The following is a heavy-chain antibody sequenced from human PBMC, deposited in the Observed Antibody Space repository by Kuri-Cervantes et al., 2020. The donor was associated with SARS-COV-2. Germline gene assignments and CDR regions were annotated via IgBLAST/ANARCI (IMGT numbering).Heavy chain of an antibody. CDR3: AGTGSPAPFDY. V-gene: IGHV1-69*10. CDR2: IIPELDLV. CDR1: GGTFNNYG. Sequence: SVKVSCKASGGTFNNYGISWVRQAPGHGLEWMGRIIPELDLVNYAQKFQGSVTMTRNTSISTAYMELSSLRSEDTAVYYCAGTGSPAPFDYWGQGNLVTVAS. D-gene: IGHD3/OR15-3a*01. J-gene: IGHJ4*02.